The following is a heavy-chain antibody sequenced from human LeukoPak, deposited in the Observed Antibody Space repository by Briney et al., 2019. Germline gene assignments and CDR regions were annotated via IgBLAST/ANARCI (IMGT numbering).Heavy chain of an antibody. CDR2: IKQDGSEK. CDR1: GFTFSSYW. D-gene: IGHD2-15*01. CDR3: ARERSVVVAATCFDY. Sequence: PGGSLRLSCAASGFTFSSYWMSWVRQAPGKGLEWVANIKQDGSEKYYVDSVKGRFTISRDNAKNSLYLQMSSLRAEGTAVYYCARERSVVVAATCFDYWGQGTLVTVSS. V-gene: IGHV3-7*01. J-gene: IGHJ4*02.